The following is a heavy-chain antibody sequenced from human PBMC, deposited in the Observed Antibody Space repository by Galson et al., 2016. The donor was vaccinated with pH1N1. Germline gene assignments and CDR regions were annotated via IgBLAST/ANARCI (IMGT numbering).Heavy chain of an antibody. Sequence: SVKASCKASGGIFNSHTISWVRQAPGQGLEWMGRISTLFGTANYAQNFMGRVTISADASTGTAYMELTNLTSQDTAVYFCAREGANYYGSDGMDVWGQGTTVPVSS. CDR3: AREGANYYGSDGMDV. D-gene: IGHD3-10*01. CDR1: GGIFNSHT. CDR2: ISTLFGTA. J-gene: IGHJ6*02. V-gene: IGHV1-69*13.